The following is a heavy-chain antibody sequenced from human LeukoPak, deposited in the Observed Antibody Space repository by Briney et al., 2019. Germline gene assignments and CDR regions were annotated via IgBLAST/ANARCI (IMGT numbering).Heavy chain of an antibody. Sequence: ASVKVSCKASGGTFISYAISWVRQAPGQGLEWMGWISGYNGDTNLAQKFQGRVTMTRDTSTSTVYMELSSLRSEDTAVYYCARDIALDYWGQGTLVTVSS. CDR1: GGTFISYA. CDR2: ISGYNGDT. D-gene: IGHD6-13*01. V-gene: IGHV1-18*01. CDR3: ARDIALDY. J-gene: IGHJ4*02.